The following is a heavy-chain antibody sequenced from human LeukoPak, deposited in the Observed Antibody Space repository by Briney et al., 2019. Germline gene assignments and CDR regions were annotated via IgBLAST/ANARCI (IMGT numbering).Heavy chain of an antibody. D-gene: IGHD1-26*01. Sequence: GASVKVSCKASGGTFSSYAISWVRQAPGQGLEWMGGIIPIFGTANYAQKFQGRVMITADESTSTAYMELSSLRSEDTAVYYCARERLGAMAHNFDYWGQGTLVTVSS. CDR2: IIPIFGTA. CDR1: GGTFSSYA. V-gene: IGHV1-69*13. CDR3: ARERLGAMAHNFDY. J-gene: IGHJ4*02.